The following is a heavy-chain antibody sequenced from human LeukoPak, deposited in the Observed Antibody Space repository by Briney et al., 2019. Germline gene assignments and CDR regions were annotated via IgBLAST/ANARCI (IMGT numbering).Heavy chain of an antibody. CDR2: ISYDGSNT. CDR1: GFTFSSFA. J-gene: IGHJ5*02. V-gene: IGHV3-30*04. Sequence: PGGSLRLSYAASGFTFSSFAIHWVRRAPGKGLEWVAVISYDGSNTFYADFVKGRFTISRDNSQNTLYLQMDSLRPGDTAVYYCARDSGPYSSSWYRFSFDPWGQGTLVTVSS. CDR3: ARDSGPYSSSWYRFSFDP. D-gene: IGHD6-13*01.